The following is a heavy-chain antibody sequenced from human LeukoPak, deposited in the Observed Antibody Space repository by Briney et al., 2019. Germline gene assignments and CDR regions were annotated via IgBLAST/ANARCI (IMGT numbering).Heavy chain of an antibody. Sequence: ASVKVSCKASGYTFTDYYIHCVRQAPGQGLEWMGWIGPKHGDTHYAQKFQGRLTMTTDKSTTTAFIELSSLTSDDTAVYYCVYDHASSYDYWGQGTLVTVSS. CDR3: VYDHASSYDY. J-gene: IGHJ4*02. D-gene: IGHD1-26*01. V-gene: IGHV1-2*02. CDR2: IGPKHGDT. CDR1: GYTFTDYY.